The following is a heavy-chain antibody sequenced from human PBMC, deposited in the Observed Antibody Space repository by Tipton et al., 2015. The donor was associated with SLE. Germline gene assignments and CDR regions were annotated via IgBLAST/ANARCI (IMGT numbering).Heavy chain of an antibody. V-gene: IGHV4-30-2*01. CDR2: IYHSGST. CDR1: GGSISSGGYS. Sequence: TLSLTCAVSGGSISSGGYSWSWIRQPPGKGLEWIGYIYHSGSTYYNPPLKSRVTMSVDRSKNQFSLKLSSVTAADTAVYYCARDTDYGGNYFDYWGQGTLVTVSS. J-gene: IGHJ4*02. D-gene: IGHD4-23*01. CDR3: ARDTDYGGNYFDY.